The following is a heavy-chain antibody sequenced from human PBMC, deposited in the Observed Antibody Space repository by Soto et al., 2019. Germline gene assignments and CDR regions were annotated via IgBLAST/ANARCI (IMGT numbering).Heavy chain of an antibody. CDR2: IYYSGST. CDR1: GGSISSSTYY. V-gene: IGHV4-39*01. J-gene: IGHJ4*01. CDR3: ARHRGESNFPLGY. Sequence: SETLSLTCSVSGGSISSSTYYWGWIRQSPGEGLEWIGSIYYSGSTYYNPSLKSRVTISVDTSKQQFSLKLTSVTAADTAMYYCARHRGESNFPLGYWGQGTLVNVSS. D-gene: IGHD4-4*01.